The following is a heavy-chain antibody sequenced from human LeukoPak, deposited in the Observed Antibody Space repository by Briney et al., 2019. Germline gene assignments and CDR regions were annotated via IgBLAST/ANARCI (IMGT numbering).Heavy chain of an antibody. D-gene: IGHD6-19*01. CDR3: ARGRSAWYLGVYFDY. J-gene: IGHJ4*02. V-gene: IGHV4-39*07. CDR1: GGSISSSTYY. CDR2: INHSGST. Sequence: SETLSLTCTVSGGSISSSTYYWSWIRQPPGKGLEWIGEINHSGSTNYNPSLKSRVTISVDTSKNQFSLRLSSVTAADTAVYYCARGRSAWYLGVYFDYWGQGTLVTVSS.